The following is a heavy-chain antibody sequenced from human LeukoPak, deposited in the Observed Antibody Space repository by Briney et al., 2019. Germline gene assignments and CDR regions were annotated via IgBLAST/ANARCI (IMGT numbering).Heavy chain of an antibody. CDR1: GYTFTSYW. CDR3: VGLSRGGRETSNYFFDY. Sequence: GESLKISCEGSGYTFTSYWIAWVRQMPGKGLEWMGIIYPGDSDTRYSPSFQGQVTISADKSFSTAYLQWSSLKDSDTAIYYCVGLSRGGRETSNYFFDYWGQGTLVTVSS. J-gene: IGHJ4*02. V-gene: IGHV5-51*01. D-gene: IGHD2-15*01. CDR2: IYPGDSDT.